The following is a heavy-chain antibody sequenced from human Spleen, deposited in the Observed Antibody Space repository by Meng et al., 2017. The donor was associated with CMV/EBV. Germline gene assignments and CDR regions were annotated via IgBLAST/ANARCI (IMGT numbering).Heavy chain of an antibody. J-gene: IGHJ3*02. CDR1: GYTFTGYY. Sequence: ASVKVSCKASGYTFTGYYIHWVRQAPGQGLEWMGWINPNGGGTRYAQNFQGRVTMTRDTSINTAYMELRSLRSDDTALYSCARGSPWWEVDPRDAFDMWGQGTMVTVS. D-gene: IGHD1-26*01. V-gene: IGHV1-2*02. CDR3: ARGSPWWEVDPRDAFDM. CDR2: INPNGGGT.